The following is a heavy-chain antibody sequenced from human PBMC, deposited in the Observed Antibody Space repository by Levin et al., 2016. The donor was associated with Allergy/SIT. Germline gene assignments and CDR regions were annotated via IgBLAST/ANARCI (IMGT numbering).Heavy chain of an antibody. D-gene: IGHD3-22*01. J-gene: IGHJ3*02. Sequence: WIRQPPGKGLEWIGYIYYSGSTNYNPSLKSRVTISVDTSKNQFSLKLSSVTAADTAVYYCARGEIYYYDSWSAFDIWGQGTMVTVSS. CDR2: IYYSGST. V-gene: IGHV4-59*01. CDR3: ARGEIYYYDSWSAFDI.